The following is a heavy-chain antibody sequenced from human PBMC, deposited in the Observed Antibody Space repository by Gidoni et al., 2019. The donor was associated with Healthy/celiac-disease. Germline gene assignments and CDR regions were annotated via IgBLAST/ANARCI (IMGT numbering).Heavy chain of an antibody. Sequence: QVQLVQSGAEVKKPGASVKVSCTASGYIFTSYGHSWVRPDPGPGLEWMGWISAYNGNTNEEQKLQGRVTMTTDTSTSTAYMELRSLRSDDTAVYYCASGYCSSTSCHDAFDIWGQGTMVTVSS. J-gene: IGHJ3*02. V-gene: IGHV1-18*01. CDR3: ASGYCSSTSCHDAFDI. D-gene: IGHD2-2*01. CDR2: ISAYNGNT. CDR1: GYIFTSYG.